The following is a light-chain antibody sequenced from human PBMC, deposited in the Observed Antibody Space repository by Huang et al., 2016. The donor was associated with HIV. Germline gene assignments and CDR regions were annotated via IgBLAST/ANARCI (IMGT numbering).Light chain of an antibody. CDR3: QQRGSRPPT. J-gene: IGKJ1*01. CDR2: DTS. CDR1: QSVSSY. Sequence: EIVLTQSPATLSLSPGERATLSCRASQSVSSYLAWFQQKPGQAPRLLIYDTSNRATGIPARFSGSGSGTDFTLTSSSLEPEDFAVYYCQQRGSRPPTFGQGTKVEIK. V-gene: IGKV3-11*01.